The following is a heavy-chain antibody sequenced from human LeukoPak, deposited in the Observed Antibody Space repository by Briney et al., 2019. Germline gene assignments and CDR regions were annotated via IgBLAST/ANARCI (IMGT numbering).Heavy chain of an antibody. J-gene: IGHJ4*02. D-gene: IGHD1-1*01. CDR3: ARQRYSDY. CDR2: IKEDGSDN. Sequence: GGSLGLSCAASGFTFSRYWMTWVRQAPGKGLEWVANIKEDGSDNSYVESVKGRFTISRDNAKNSLYLQLNSLRAEDTAVYFCARQRYSDYWGQGTLVTVSS. V-gene: IGHV3-7*01. CDR1: GFTFSRYW.